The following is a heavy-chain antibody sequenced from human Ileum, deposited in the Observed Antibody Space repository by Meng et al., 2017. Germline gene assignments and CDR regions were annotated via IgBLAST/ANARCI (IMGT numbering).Heavy chain of an antibody. J-gene: IGHJ2*01. CDR1: GGSFSAYY. Sequence: QGQLQQWGAGLLRPSGTLSLTCGVYGGSFSAYYWTWIRQPPGKGLEWIGEINHSATTYYSPSLMGRVSVSVDTSKNQFSLKLTSVTAADTAVYYCARSERSVYWYFDLWGRGTLVTVSS. V-gene: IGHV4-34*01. CDR3: ARSERSVYWYFDL. CDR2: INHSATT. D-gene: IGHD1-26*01.